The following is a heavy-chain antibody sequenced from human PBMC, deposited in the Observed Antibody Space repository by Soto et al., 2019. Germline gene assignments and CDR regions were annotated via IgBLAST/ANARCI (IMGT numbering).Heavy chain of an antibody. CDR3: ARGTTNYDYVWGSYRRTSGYYYYGMDV. CDR1: GFTFSSYG. V-gene: IGHV3-33*01. J-gene: IGHJ6*02. D-gene: IGHD3-16*02. Sequence: GGSLRLSCAASGFTFSSYGMHWVRQAPGKGLEWVAVIWYDGSNKYYADSVKGRFTISRDNSKNTLYLQMNSLRAEDTAVYYCARGTTNYDYVWGSYRRTSGYYYYGMDVWGQGTTVTVSS. CDR2: IWYDGSNK.